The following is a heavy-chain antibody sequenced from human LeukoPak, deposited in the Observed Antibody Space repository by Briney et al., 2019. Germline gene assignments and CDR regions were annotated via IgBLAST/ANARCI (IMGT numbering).Heavy chain of an antibody. V-gene: IGHV3-33*01. CDR3: ARDVSGRFDY. D-gene: IGHD2-15*01. CDR2: IWYDGSNK. CDR1: GFTFSSYG. J-gene: IGHJ4*02. Sequence: PGRSLRLSCAASGFTFSSYGMHWVRQAPDKGLEWVAVIWYDGSNKYYADSVKGRFTISRDNSKNTLYLQMNSLRAEDTAIYYCARDVSGRFDYWGQGTLVTVSS.